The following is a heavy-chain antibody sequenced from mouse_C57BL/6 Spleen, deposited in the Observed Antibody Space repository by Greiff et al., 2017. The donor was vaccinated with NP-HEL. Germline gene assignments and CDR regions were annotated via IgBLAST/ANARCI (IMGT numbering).Heavy chain of an antibody. J-gene: IGHJ2*01. V-gene: IGHV1-82*01. CDR2: IYPGDGDT. CDR3: ARGGSGYYFDY. Sequence: QVQLQQSGPELVKPGASVKISCKASGYAFSSSWMNWVKQRPGKGLEWIGRIYPGDGDTNYNGKFKGKATLTADKSSSTAYMQLSSLTSEDSAVYFCARGGSGYYFDYWGQGTTLTVSS. CDR1: GYAFSSSW. D-gene: IGHD1-1*01.